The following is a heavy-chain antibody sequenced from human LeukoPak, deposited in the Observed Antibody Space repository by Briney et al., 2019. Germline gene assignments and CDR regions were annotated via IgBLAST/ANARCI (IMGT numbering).Heavy chain of an antibody. V-gene: IGHV3-7*01. CDR3: ASRRWCND. CDR2: IKEDGSEK. CDR1: GFTFDDYG. Sequence: GGSLRLSCAASGFTFDDYGMSWVRQAPGKGLEWVANIKEDGSEKYYVDSVKGRFTISRDNAKNSLYLQMNSLRAEDTAVYYCASRRWCNDWGQGTLVTVSS. D-gene: IGHD2-8*02. J-gene: IGHJ4*02.